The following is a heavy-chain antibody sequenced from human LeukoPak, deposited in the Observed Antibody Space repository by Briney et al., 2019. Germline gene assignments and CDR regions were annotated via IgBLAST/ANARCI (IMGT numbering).Heavy chain of an antibody. Sequence: PGGSLRLSCAASGFTFSSYSMNWVRQAPGKGLEWVSSISSSSSYIYYADSVKGRFTISRDNAKNSLYLQLNSLRAEDTAVYYCASRGGGVVVLMDVWGQGTTVTVSS. D-gene: IGHD2-15*01. CDR2: ISSSSSYI. CDR1: GFTFSSYS. V-gene: IGHV3-21*01. J-gene: IGHJ6*02. CDR3: ASRGGGVVVLMDV.